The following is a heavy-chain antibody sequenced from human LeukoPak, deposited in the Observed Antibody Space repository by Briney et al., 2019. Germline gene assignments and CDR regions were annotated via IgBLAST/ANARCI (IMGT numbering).Heavy chain of an antibody. D-gene: IGHD3-16*01. J-gene: IGHJ4*02. CDR1: GFTFSSYG. CDR2: ISYDGSNK. CDR3: AKDGGSYRPLDY. V-gene: IGHV3-30*18. Sequence: GGSLRLSCAASGFTFSSYGMHWVRQAPGKGLEWVAVISYDGSNKYYADSVKGRFTISRDNSKNTLYLQMNSPRAEDTAVYYCAKDGGSYRPLDYWGQGTLVTVSS.